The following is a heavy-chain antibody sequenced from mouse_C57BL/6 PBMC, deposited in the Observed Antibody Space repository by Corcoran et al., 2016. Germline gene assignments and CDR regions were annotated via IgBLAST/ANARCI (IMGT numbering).Heavy chain of an antibody. CDR2: INPNNGGT. V-gene: IGHV1-18*01. CDR3: ARSQPTYSNYGAWFAY. D-gene: IGHD2-5*01. CDR1: GYTFTDYN. Sequence: EVQLQQSGPELVKPGASVKIPCKASGYTFTDYNMDWVKQSHGKSLEWIGDINPNNGGTIYNQKFKGKATLTVDKSSSTAYMELRSLTSEDTAVYYCARSQPTYSNYGAWFAYGCQGTVVTVSA. J-gene: IGHJ3*01.